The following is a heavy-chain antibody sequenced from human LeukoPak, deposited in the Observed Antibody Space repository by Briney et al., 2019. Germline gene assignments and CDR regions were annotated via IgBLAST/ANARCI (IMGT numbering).Heavy chain of an antibody. D-gene: IGHD2-2*01. CDR3: ATLYCSSTSCYPPDY. CDR1: GYTLTELS. J-gene: IGHJ4*02. CDR2: FDPEDGET. Sequence: EASVKVSCKVSGYTLTELSMHWVRQAPGKWLEWMGGFDPEDGETIYAQKFQGRVTMTEDTSTDTAYMELSSLRSEDTAVYYCATLYCSSTSCYPPDYWGQGTLVTVSS. V-gene: IGHV1-24*01.